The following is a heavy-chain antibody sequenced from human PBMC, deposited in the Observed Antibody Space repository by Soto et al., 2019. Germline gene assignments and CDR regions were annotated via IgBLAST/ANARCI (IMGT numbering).Heavy chain of an antibody. V-gene: IGHV3-7*01. CDR1: GFTFSSYW. CDR2: IKQDGSEK. D-gene: IGHD3-10*01. J-gene: IGHJ6*03. CDR3: ERVVRGVNPYYYYYYMDV. Sequence: GGYLRLSCAAYGFTFSSYWMSLVRQAPGKGQEWVANIKQDGSEKYYVDSVKVRCTIYRDNAKNSLYLQMNSLRAEDTAVCYRERVVRGVNPYYYYYYMDVWGKGTTVTVSS.